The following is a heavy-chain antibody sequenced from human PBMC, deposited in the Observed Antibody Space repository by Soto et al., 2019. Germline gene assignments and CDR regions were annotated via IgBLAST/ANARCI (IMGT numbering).Heavy chain of an antibody. D-gene: IGHD3-22*01. J-gene: IGHJ6*02. V-gene: IGHV3-49*03. Sequence: GGSLRLSCTASGFTFGVYAMSWFRQAPGKGLEWVGFIKSKTDGGTTDYAAPVKGRFTISRDDSKNTLYLQMNSLKTEDTAVYYCTTEQYYYDSSGYKNYYYYYGMDVWGQGTTVTVSS. CDR1: GFTFGVYA. CDR2: IKSKTDGGTT. CDR3: TTEQYYYDSSGYKNYYYYYGMDV.